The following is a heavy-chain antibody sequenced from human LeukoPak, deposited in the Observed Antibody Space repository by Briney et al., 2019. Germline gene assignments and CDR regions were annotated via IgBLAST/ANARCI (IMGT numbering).Heavy chain of an antibody. J-gene: IGHJ6*02. V-gene: IGHV3-30-3*01. CDR1: GFTFSSYA. Sequence: GGSLRLSCAASGFTFSSYAMHWVRQAPGKGLEWVAVISYDGSNKDYADSVKGRSTISRDNSKNTLYLQMDSLRAEDTAVYYCARARVQNAYYYYYYGMGVWGQGTTVTVSS. CDR3: ARARVQNAYYYYYYGMGV. D-gene: IGHD3-16*01. CDR2: ISYDGSNK.